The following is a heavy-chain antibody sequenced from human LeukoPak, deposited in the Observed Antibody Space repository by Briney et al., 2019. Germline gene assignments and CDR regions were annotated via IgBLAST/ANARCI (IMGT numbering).Heavy chain of an antibody. CDR2: ITRSSTPI. J-gene: IGHJ4*02. Sequence: PGGPLRLPCGPSGFNFRIYNMNGLRRAPGKGLEGVSYITRSSTPIYYADSVKGRFTISRDNAKNSLYLQMNSLRVEDTAVYYCARDREDSGPFDYWGQGTLVTVSS. V-gene: IGHV3-48*01. CDR3: ARDREDSGPFDY. D-gene: IGHD2-15*01. CDR1: GFNFRIYN.